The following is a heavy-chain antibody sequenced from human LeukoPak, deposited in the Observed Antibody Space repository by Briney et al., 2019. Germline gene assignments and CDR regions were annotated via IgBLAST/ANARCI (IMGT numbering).Heavy chain of an antibody. J-gene: IGHJ4*02. V-gene: IGHV4-59*01. CDR2: IYNTGST. D-gene: IGHD5-18*01. CDR1: GGSISSYY. Sequence: SETLSLTYTASGGSISSYYWNWIRQPPGKGLEWIRYIYNTGSTSNNPSLKSRVTISVDTSKKHFSLRLSSVTAADTAVYYCARRRGYSYGFDYWGQGTLVTVSS. CDR3: ARRRGYSYGFDY.